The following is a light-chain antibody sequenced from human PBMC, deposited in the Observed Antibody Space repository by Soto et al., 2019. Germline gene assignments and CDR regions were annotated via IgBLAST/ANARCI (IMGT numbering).Light chain of an antibody. CDR1: QSISSW. Sequence: DIQMTQSPSTLSASVGDRVTITCLASQSISSWLAWYQQKPGKAPKLLIYKASSLQSGVPSRFSGTGSGTECTLTISSLQPDDFATYYCQQYNSYPYTFGQGTKLEIK. V-gene: IGKV1-5*03. CDR2: KAS. J-gene: IGKJ2*01. CDR3: QQYNSYPYT.